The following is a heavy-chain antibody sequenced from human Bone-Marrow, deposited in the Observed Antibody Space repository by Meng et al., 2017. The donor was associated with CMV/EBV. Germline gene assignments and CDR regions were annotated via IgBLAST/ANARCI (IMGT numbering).Heavy chain of an antibody. D-gene: IGHD3-10*01. CDR3: ARQGITMVRGATNWCDP. CDR2: IIPIFGTA. CDR1: GGTFSSYA. V-gene: IGHV1-69*05. J-gene: IGHJ5*02. Sequence: SVKVSCKASGGTFSSYAISWVRQAPGQGLEWMGGIIPIFGTANYAQKFQGRVTITTDESTSTAYMELSSLRSEDTAVYYCARQGITMVRGATNWCDPWGQGTLVTVSS.